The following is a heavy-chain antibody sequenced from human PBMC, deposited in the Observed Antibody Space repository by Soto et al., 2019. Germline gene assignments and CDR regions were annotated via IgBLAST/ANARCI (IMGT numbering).Heavy chain of an antibody. D-gene: IGHD1-7*01. CDR1: GGSFSGYY. Sequence: PSETLSLTCAVYGGSFSGYYWSWIRQPPGKWLEWIGEINHSGSTNYNPSLKSRVTISLDTSKNQFSLKLSSVTAADTAVYYCASSSITGTNGFYYYYYYGMDVWGQGXTVTVYS. CDR3: ASSSITGTNGFYYYYYYGMDV. V-gene: IGHV4-34*01. CDR2: INHSGST. J-gene: IGHJ6*02.